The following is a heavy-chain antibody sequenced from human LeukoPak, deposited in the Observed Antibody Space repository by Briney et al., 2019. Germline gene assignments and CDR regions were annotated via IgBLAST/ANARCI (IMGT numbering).Heavy chain of an antibody. D-gene: IGHD3-10*01. CDR2: ISAYNGNT. CDR3: ARVTSVGGSGSYYNWFDP. Sequence: ASAKVSCKASGYTFTSYGISWVRQAPGQGLEWMGWISAYNGNTNYAQKLQGRVTMTTDTSTSTAYMELRSLRSDDTAVYYCARVTSVGGSGSYYNWFDPWGQGTLVTVSS. CDR1: GYTFTSYG. J-gene: IGHJ5*02. V-gene: IGHV1-18*01.